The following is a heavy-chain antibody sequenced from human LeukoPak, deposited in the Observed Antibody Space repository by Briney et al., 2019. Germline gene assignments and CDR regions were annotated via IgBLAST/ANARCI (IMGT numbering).Heavy chain of an antibody. CDR1: GFTVSSNY. CDR3: ARTYYDFWSGQGYYFDY. D-gene: IGHD3-3*01. V-gene: IGHV3-53*01. CDR2: IYSGGST. J-gene: IGHJ4*02. Sequence: QTGGSLRLSCAASGFTVSSNYMSWVRQAPGKGLEWVSVIYSGGSTYYADSVKGRFTISRDNSKNTLYLQMNSLRAEDTAVYYCARTYYDFWSGQGYYFDYWGQGTLVTVSS.